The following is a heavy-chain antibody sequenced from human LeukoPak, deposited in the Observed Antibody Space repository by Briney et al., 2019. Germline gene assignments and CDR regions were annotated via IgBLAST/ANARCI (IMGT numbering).Heavy chain of an antibody. V-gene: IGHV3-23*01. Sequence: GGSLRLSCAASGFTFSSYAMSWVRHAPGKGLEWVSAISGSGGSTYYADSVKGRFTISRDNSKNTLYLQMNSLRAEDTAVYYCARVFTMVRGVIFHFDYWGQGTLVTVSS. CDR1: GFTFSSYA. CDR3: ARVFTMVRGVIFHFDY. J-gene: IGHJ4*02. D-gene: IGHD3-10*01. CDR2: ISGSGGST.